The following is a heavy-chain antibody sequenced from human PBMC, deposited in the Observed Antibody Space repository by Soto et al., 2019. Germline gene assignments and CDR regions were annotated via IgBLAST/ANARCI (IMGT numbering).Heavy chain of an antibody. Sequence: GESLKISCKTSGYSFIGYWVAWVRQMPGKGLELMGIVYPSDSDIRYSPSFQGQVTISADKSISTAYLQWSSLKASDSAMYYCARPSTCSGGSCFPYYFDSWGQGTQVTVSS. CDR1: GYSFIGYW. CDR3: ARPSTCSGGSCFPYYFDS. CDR2: VYPSDSDI. V-gene: IGHV5-51*01. D-gene: IGHD2-15*01. J-gene: IGHJ4*02.